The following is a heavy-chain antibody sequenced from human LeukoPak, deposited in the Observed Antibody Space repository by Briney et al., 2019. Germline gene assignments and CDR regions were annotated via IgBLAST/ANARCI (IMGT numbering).Heavy chain of an antibody. CDR2: IYYGGST. J-gene: IGHJ6*02. D-gene: IGHD3-10*01. CDR1: GGSFSGYY. Sequence: SETLSLTCAVYGGSFSGYYWSWIRQPPGKGLEWIGYIYYGGSTNYNPSLKSRVTISVDTSKNQFSLKLSSVTAADTAVYYCARQGLPGYYYGMDVWGQGTTVTVSS. V-gene: IGHV4-59*08. CDR3: ARQGLPGYYYGMDV.